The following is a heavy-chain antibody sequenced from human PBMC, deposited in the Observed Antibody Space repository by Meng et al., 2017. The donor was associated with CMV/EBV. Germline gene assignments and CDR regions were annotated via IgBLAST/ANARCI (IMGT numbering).Heavy chain of an antibody. Sequence: ASVKVSCKASGYTFTSYGISWVRQAPGQGLEWMGWISAYNGNTNYAQKLQGRVTMITDTSTSTAYMELRSLRSDDTAVYYCARDSAEKGVSDAFDIWGQGTMVTVSS. CDR1: GYTFTSYG. CDR2: ISAYNGNT. CDR3: ARDSAEKGVSDAFDI. J-gene: IGHJ3*02. V-gene: IGHV1-18*01.